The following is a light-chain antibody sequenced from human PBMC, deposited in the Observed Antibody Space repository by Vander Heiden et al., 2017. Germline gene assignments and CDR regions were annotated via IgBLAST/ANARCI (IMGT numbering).Light chain of an antibody. Sequence: EIVMTQSPATLSVSPGERATLSCRASQSVSSSLAWNQQKPGQAPRLLIHGASTRATGIPARFSGSGSGTEFTLTISSLQSEDFAIYHCKQYNDWPLTFGGGTKVEIK. CDR3: KQYNDWPLT. J-gene: IGKJ4*01. CDR1: QSVSSS. CDR2: GAS. V-gene: IGKV3-15*01.